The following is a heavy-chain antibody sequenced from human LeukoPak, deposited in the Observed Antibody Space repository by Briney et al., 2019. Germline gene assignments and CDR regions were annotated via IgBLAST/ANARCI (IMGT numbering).Heavy chain of an antibody. CDR2: ISPSGGST. CDR3: ARYHSYDIARRYMDV. V-gene: IGHV1-46*01. D-gene: IGHD3-22*01. J-gene: IGHJ6*03. Sequence: ASVKLSCKAFGYTFSSKYMHWVRQAPGQRPEWMGVISPSGGSTTYAQKFRGRLTLTRDMSTSTDYLELSSLRSDDTAVYYCARYHSYDIARRYMDVWGKGTTVTISS. CDR1: GYTFSSKY.